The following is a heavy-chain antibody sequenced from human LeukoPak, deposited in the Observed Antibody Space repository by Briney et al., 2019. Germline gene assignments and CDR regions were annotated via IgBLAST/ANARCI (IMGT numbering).Heavy chain of an antibody. D-gene: IGHD2/OR15-2a*01. CDR3: SRGGANRAHTFDY. CDR1: GFTFSDYQ. J-gene: IGHJ4*02. V-gene: IGHV3-11*01. Sequence: GGSLRLSCAASGFTFSDYQMSWIRQAPGKGLEWVSYIRSSGSDTYYADSVKGRFTISRENTKNALYLQMNSLRADYTAVYYCSRGGANRAHTFDYWGQGTLVSVSS. CDR2: IRSSGSDT.